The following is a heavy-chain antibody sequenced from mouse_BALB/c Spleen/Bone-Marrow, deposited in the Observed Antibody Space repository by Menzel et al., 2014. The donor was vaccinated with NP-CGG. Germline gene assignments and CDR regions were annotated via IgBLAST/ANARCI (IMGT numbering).Heavy chain of an antibody. J-gene: IGHJ4*01. CDR2: IWAGGST. Sequence: VKLVESGPGLVAPSQSLSITCTVSGFSLTSYGVHWVRQPPGKGLEWLGVIWAGGSTSYNSALMSRLSINQDNSKSQVFLILNSLQTDDTATYYCAREGRGYYGSSGAAMDYWGQGTSVTVSS. CDR1: GFSLTSYG. V-gene: IGHV2-9*02. CDR3: AREGRGYYGSSGAAMDY. D-gene: IGHD1-1*01.